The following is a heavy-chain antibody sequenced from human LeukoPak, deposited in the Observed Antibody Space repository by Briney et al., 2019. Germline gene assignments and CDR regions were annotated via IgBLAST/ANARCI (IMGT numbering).Heavy chain of an antibody. D-gene: IGHD4-4*01. CDR1: GFTFSSYW. CDR3: ARDMDYSSPYYYYYYGMDV. Sequence: GGSLRLSCATSGFTFSSYWMHWVRQAPGKGLVWVSRINSDGSSTSCANSVKGRFTISRDNAKNTLYLQMNSLRAEDTAVYYCARDMDYSSPYYYYYYGMDVWGQGTTVTVSS. J-gene: IGHJ6*02. V-gene: IGHV3-74*01. CDR2: INSDGSST.